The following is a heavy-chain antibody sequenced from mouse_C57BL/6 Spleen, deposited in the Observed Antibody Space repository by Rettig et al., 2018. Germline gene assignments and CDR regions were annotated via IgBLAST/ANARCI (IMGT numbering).Heavy chain of an antibody. V-gene: IGHV1-53*01. D-gene: IGHD2-5*01. Sequence: TNYNEKFKSKATLDVEKSSSTAYMQLSSLTSEDSAVYYCARHYSNYYFDYWGQGTTLTVSS. J-gene: IGHJ2*01. CDR3: ARHYSNYYFDY. CDR2: T.